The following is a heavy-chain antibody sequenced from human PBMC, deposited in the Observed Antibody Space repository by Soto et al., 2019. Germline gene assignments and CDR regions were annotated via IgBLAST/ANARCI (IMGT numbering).Heavy chain of an antibody. J-gene: IGHJ6*02. CDR2: ISPSGGST. V-gene: IGHV1-46*01. CDR1: GYTFTSYY. D-gene: IGHD6-13*01. CDR3: ARDPAAGTGGMDV. Sequence: ASVKVSCKASGYTFTSYYMHWVRQAPGQGLEWMGIISPSGGSTSYAQKFQGRVTMTRDTSTSTVYMELSSLRSEDTAVYYCARDPAAGTGGMDVWGQGTTVTVSS.